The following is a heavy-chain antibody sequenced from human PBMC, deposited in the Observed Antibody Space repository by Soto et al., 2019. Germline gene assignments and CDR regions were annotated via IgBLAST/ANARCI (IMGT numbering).Heavy chain of an antibody. D-gene: IGHD2-21*01. CDR1: GGSIGSGGYY. J-gene: IGHJ4*02. CDR2: IYYSGTT. CDR3: ASHYSRY. V-gene: IGHV4-31*03. Sequence: QVQLQESGPGLVKPSQTLFLTCTVSGGSIGSGGYYWSWIRQHPGKGVEWIGYIYYSGTTYYNPSLKSRVTISVDMSKNQFSLRLTSVTAADTAVYYCASHYSRYWGQGTLVTVSS.